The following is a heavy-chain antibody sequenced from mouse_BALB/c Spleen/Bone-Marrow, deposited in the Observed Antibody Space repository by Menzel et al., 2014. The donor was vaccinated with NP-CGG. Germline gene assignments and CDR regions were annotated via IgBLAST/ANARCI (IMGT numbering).Heavy chain of an antibody. CDR2: IAPGSGNT. CDR3: ARSPMITESYAMDY. CDR1: GYTFTSYW. D-gene: IGHD2-4*01. V-gene: IGHV1S41*01. J-gene: IGHJ4*01. Sequence: DPVKPGASVKLSCKASGYTFTSYWINWIKQRPGQGLEWIGRIAPGSGNTYYDEMFEGKATLTVDTSSSTAYIQLSSLSSEDSPVYFCARSPMITESYAMDYWGQGTSVTVSS.